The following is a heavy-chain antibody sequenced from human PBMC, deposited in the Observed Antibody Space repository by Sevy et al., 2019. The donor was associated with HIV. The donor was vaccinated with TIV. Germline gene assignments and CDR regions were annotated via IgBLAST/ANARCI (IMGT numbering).Heavy chain of an antibody. CDR2: IDWDDDK. D-gene: IGHD3-22*01. J-gene: IGHJ4*02. CDR3: SRLQYYYDNSGYWAFDY. CDR1: GFSLSTSGMC. Sequence: SGPTLVKPTQTLTLTCTFSGFSLSTSGMCVSWIRQPPGKALEWLALIDWDDDKYYSTSLKTRLTISKDTSKNQVVLTMTNMDPVDTATYYCSRLQYYYDNSGYWAFDYWGQGTLVTVSS. V-gene: IGHV2-70*13.